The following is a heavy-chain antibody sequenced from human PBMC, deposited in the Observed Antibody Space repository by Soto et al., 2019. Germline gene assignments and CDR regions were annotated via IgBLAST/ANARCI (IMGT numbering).Heavy chain of an antibody. V-gene: IGHV4-59*01. J-gene: IGHJ4*02. CDR1: GGSISSYY. D-gene: IGHD2-21*02. Sequence: QVQLQESGPGLVKPSETLSLTCTVSGGSISSYYWSWIRQPPGKGLEWIGYIYYSGSTNYNPSLKSRDTISVDTCKNQFSLRLSSVTAADTAVYYCARVAYCGGDCYSLDYWGQGTLVTVSS. CDR2: IYYSGST. CDR3: ARVAYCGGDCYSLDY.